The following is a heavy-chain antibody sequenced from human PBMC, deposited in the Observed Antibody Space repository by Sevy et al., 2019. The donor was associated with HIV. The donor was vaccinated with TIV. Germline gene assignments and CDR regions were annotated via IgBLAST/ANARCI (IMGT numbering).Heavy chain of an antibody. V-gene: IGHV3-30*03. CDR3: AREDPPTYYDFWSGYLGQPPNGFDV. J-gene: IGHJ3*01. CDR1: GFPFSGHG. Sequence: GGSLRLSCVGSGFPFSGHGMHWVRQTPGKGLEWVAVISYDGGLKYYADSVKGRFTVSRDNSKKTLYLQMNSLKPEDMGLYYCAREDPPTYYDFWSGYLGQPPNGFDVWGQGTMVTVSS. D-gene: IGHD3-3*01. CDR2: ISYDGGLK.